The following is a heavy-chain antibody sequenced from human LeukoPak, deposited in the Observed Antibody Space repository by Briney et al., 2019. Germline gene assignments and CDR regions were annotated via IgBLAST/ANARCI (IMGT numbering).Heavy chain of an antibody. CDR2: IHPNNGGT. CDR1: GFTFTGYF. J-gene: IGHJ4*02. V-gene: IGHV1-2*02. Sequence: ASVKVSCKASGFTFTGYFIHWGRQAPGQGLEWMGWIHPNNGGTKYAQKFQGRVTMPRDTSINTDYMELSRLRSDDTALYYCTRDGFSGAAFDYWGQGTLVTVSS. CDR3: TRDGFSGAAFDY. D-gene: IGHD7-27*01.